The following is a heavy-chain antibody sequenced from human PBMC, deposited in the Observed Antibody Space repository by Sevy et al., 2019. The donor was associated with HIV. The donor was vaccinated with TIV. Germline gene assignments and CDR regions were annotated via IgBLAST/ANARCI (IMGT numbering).Heavy chain of an antibody. V-gene: IGHV3-30-3*01. J-gene: IGHJ4*02. CDR3: ARDPGSSWSSFDY. CDR2: ISYDGSHK. Sequence: GGSLRISCAASGFIFGSYAMNWVRQAPGKGLEWVAVISYDGSHKYYAESVKGRFTISRDSSKNTLYLQMHSLRTDDMAVYYCARDPGSSWSSFDYWGQGTLVTVSS. CDR1: GFIFGSYA. D-gene: IGHD6-13*01.